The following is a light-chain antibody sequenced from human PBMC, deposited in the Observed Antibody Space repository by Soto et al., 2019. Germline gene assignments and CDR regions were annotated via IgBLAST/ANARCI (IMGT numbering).Light chain of an antibody. CDR1: QSVSSN. V-gene: IGKV3-15*01. CDR3: QQYGSPPIT. J-gene: IGKJ5*01. CDR2: GAS. Sequence: EVVMTQSPATLSVSPGERATLSCRASQSVSSNLAWYQQKHGQAPRLLIYGASTRATGTPARFSGSGSGTDFTLTISRLEPEDFAVYYCQQYGSPPITFGQGTRLEI.